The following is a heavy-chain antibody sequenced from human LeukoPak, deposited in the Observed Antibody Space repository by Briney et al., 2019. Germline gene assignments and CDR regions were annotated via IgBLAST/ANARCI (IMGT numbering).Heavy chain of an antibody. D-gene: IGHD6-13*01. CDR3: ARDGDSSSWAFDY. Sequence: PSETLSLTCTVSGGSISSYYWSWIRQLPGKGLEWIGYIYYSGSTNYNPSLKSRVTISVDTSKNQFSLKLSSVTAADTAVYYCARDGDSSSWAFDYWGQGTLVTVSS. CDR1: GGSISSYY. CDR2: IYYSGST. J-gene: IGHJ4*02. V-gene: IGHV4-59*01.